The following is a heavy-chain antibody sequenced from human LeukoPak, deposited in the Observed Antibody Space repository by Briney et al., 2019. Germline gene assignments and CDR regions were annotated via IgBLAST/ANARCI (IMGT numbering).Heavy chain of an antibody. V-gene: IGHV2-70*04. J-gene: IGHJ4*02. CDR3: ARTKRNSGTYYFDY. CDR2: IDWDDDK. CDR1: GFSLSTSGMR. Sequence: SGPTLVNPTQTLTLTCTFSGFSLSTSGMRVSWIRQPPGKAQEWLARIDWDDDKFYSTSLKTRLTISKDTSKNQLVLTMTNMDPVDTATYYCARTKRNSGTYYFDYWGQGTLVTVSS. D-gene: IGHD1-26*01.